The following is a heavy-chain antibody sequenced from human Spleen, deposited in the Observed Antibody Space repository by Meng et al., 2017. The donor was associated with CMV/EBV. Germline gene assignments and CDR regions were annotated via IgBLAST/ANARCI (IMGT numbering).Heavy chain of an antibody. CDR3: ARPYSSSWFPFDY. Sequence: QVQLGQCGPEVNRPVSSIEASGTASGGTFSSYSIRSGRQGAGQGHKWLGGIIPIFGTPNYAKKLQGSVTMTAVDSTSTAYMSLSSLRSEDTAVYYCARPYSSSWFPFDYWGQGTLVTVSS. D-gene: IGHD6-13*01. CDR1: GGTFSSYS. CDR2: IIPIFGTP. J-gene: IGHJ4*02. V-gene: IGHV1-69*12.